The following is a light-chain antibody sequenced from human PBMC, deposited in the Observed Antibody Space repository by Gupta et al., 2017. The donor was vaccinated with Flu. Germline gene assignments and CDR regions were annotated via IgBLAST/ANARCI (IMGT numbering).Light chain of an antibody. CDR2: EVS. CDR3: CSYTSSSTLE. Sequence: STTSSFTGTSSDVGGYNYVCSYPQHPAKPHILMIYEVSNRPSGVASRFSASKAGNTSSLTISGPQAEDAADYYCCSYTSSSTLEFGGGTKLTVL. CDR1: SSDVGGYNY. J-gene: IGLJ3*02. V-gene: IGLV2-14*01.